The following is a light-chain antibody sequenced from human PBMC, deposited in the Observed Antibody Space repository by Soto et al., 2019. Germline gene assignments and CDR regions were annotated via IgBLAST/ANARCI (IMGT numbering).Light chain of an antibody. Sequence: EIVLTQSPGTLSLSPGERVSLSCRASQSFTSRNLAWYQQKPGQAPRLLIYDASNRATGIPARFSGSGSGTEFTLTISSLQPDDFATYYCQQYNTYWTFGQGTRVDI. CDR2: DAS. CDR1: QSFTSRN. V-gene: IGKV3-20*01. J-gene: IGKJ1*01. CDR3: QQYNTYWT.